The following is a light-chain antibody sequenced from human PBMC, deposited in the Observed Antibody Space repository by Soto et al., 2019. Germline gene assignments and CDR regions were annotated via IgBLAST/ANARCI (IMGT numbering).Light chain of an antibody. J-gene: IGKJ1*01. CDR3: QYYGTSPRT. CDR1: QSVSSTH. Sequence: EIVLTQSPGTLSLSPGERATLSRRATQSVSSTHLAWYQQKPGQAPRLLTYGASSRATGIPDRFSGSGSGTDFTLTISRLEPEDFAVYYCQYYGTSPRTFGQGTKVEIK. CDR2: GAS. V-gene: IGKV3-20*01.